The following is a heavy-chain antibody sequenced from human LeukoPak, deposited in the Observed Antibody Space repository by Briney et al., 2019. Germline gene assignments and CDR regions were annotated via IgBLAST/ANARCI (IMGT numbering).Heavy chain of an antibody. V-gene: IGHV4-4*07. Sequence: SETLSLTCTVSGGSIGRYYWSWIRQPAGKGLEWIGRVFTTGSTTCNPSLRSRVTMSVDTSKNQFSLKLNSMTAADTAVYYCARALTTADFDYWGQGILVTVSS. CDR1: GGSIGRYY. J-gene: IGHJ4*02. D-gene: IGHD4-17*01. CDR3: ARALTTADFDY. CDR2: VFTTGST.